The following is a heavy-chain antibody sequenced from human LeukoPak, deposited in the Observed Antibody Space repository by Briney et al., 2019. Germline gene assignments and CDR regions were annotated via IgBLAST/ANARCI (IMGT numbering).Heavy chain of an antibody. J-gene: IGHJ3*02. CDR1: SSSSYY. V-gene: IGHV3-23*01. D-gene: IGHD3-10*01. CDR3: AKDSGNYYYATQGAFDI. CDR2: ISGSGGST. Sequence: SSSSYYWGWVRQPPGKWLEWVAAISGSGGSTYYADPVKGQVTIYRKHSKNTLYLQMNRLRAEDTAVYYCAKDSGNYYYATQGAFDIWGQGTMVTVSS.